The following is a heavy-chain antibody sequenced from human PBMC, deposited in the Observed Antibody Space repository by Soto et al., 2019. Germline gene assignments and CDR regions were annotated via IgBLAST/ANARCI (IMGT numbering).Heavy chain of an antibody. V-gene: IGHV1-58*02. CDR2: IVVGSGNT. CDR1: GFTFTSSA. J-gene: IGHJ4*01. D-gene: IGHD2-15*01. CDR3: VGGVVGTTWYYFDF. Sequence: GASVKVSCKASGFTFTSSAMQWVRQARGQRLEWIGWIVVGSGNTNYAQKFQERVTITRDMSTSTAYMELNSLRVEDTAVYYCVGGVVGTTWYYFDFWGQGTLVTVSS.